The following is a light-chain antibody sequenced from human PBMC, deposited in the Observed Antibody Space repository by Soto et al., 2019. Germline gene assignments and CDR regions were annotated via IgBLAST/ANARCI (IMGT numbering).Light chain of an antibody. CDR2: AAS. Sequence: DIQLTQSPFFLAASVGDRVTITCRASQAISSYLAWYQQKPEKAPKLLIYAASTLQSGVPSRFSGSGSGTEFTLTISSLQPEDFATYHCQQFDTYPVTFGGGTKVGIK. J-gene: IGKJ4*01. CDR3: QQFDTYPVT. V-gene: IGKV1-9*01. CDR1: QAISSY.